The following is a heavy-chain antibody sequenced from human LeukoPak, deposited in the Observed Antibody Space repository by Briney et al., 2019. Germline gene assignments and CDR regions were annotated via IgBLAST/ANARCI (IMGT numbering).Heavy chain of an antibody. CDR2: ISAYNGNT. J-gene: IGHJ4*02. Sequence: ASVKVSCKASGYTFTSYGISWVRQAPGPGLEWMGWISAYNGNTNYAQKLQGRVTMTTDTSTSTAYMELRSLRSDDTAVYYCGTYYYGSGSYGPVDYWGQGTLVTVSS. V-gene: IGHV1-18*01. CDR3: GTYYYGSGSYGPVDY. D-gene: IGHD3-10*01. CDR1: GYTFTSYG.